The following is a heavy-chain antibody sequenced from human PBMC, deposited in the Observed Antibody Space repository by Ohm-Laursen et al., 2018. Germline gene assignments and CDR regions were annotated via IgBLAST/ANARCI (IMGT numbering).Heavy chain of an antibody. V-gene: IGHV3-66*01. CDR2: IYTSGAT. Sequence: SLRLSCAASGFAVSSNYMSWVRQAPGKGLEWVSLIYTSGATKYADSLKVRFTISRDNSKNTVYLEMNSLRAEDTAVYYCARRYSSGWYHDYWGQGTLVTVSS. CDR3: ARRYSSGWYHDY. J-gene: IGHJ4*02. CDR1: GFAVSSNY. D-gene: IGHD6-19*01.